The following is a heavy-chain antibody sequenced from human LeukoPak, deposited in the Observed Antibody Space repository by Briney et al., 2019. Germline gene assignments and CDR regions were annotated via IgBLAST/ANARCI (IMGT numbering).Heavy chain of an antibody. CDR1: GYTFTGYY. D-gene: IGHD3-10*01. Sequence: GASVKVSCKASGYTFTGYYMHWVRQATGQGLEWMGWMNPNSGNTGYAQKFQGRVTITRNTSISTAYMELTSLRSDDTAVYYCARDLFYSVSGTYYNVGRVFNYWGQGTLVTVSS. CDR2: MNPNSGNT. J-gene: IGHJ4*02. CDR3: ARDLFYSVSGTYYNVGRVFNY. V-gene: IGHV1-8*03.